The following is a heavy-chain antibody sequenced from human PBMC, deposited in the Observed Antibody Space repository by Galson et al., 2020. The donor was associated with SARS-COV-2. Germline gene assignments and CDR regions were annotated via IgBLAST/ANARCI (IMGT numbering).Heavy chain of an antibody. CDR2: IIPIFGTA. V-gene: IGHV1-69*13. CDR1: GGTFSSYA. Sequence: SVKVSCKASGGTFSSYAISWVRQAPGQGLEWMGGIIPIFGTANYAQKFQGRVTITADESTSTAYMELSSLRSEDTAVYYCARPQRMYSGYDYYYYGMDVWGQGTTVTVSS. J-gene: IGHJ6*02. D-gene: IGHD5-12*01. CDR3: ARPQRMYSGYDYYYYGMDV.